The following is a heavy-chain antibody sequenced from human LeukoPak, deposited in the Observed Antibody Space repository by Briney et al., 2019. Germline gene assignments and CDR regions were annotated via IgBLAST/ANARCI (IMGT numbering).Heavy chain of an antibody. Sequence: SVKVSCKASGGTFSSYAISWVRQAPGQGLEWMGGIIPIFGTANYAQKFQGRVTITADESTSTAYMELSSLRSEDTAVYYCARVGCSGGSCYSRYYFDYWGQGTLVTVSS. D-gene: IGHD2-15*01. V-gene: IGHV1-69*13. CDR1: GGTFSSYA. CDR3: ARVGCSGGSCYSRYYFDY. CDR2: IIPIFGTA. J-gene: IGHJ4*02.